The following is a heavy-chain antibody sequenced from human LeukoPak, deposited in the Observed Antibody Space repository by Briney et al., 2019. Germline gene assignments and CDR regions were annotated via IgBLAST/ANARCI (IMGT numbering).Heavy chain of an antibody. D-gene: IGHD3-22*01. CDR2: ISYDGSNK. CDR3: AKDRHSGTYYYDSSGYYGLDY. CDR1: GFTFSSYG. V-gene: IGHV3-30*18. Sequence: GGSLRLPCAASGFTFSSYGMPWVRQAPGKGLEWVAVISYDGSNKYYADSVKGRFTISRDNSKNTLYLQMNSLRAEDTAVYYCAKDRHSGTYYYDSSGYYGLDYWGQGTLVTVSS. J-gene: IGHJ4*02.